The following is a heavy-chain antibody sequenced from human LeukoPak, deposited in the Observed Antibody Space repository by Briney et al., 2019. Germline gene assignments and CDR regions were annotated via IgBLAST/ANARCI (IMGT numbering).Heavy chain of an antibody. CDR2: IYHSGST. D-gene: IGHD2-15*01. J-gene: IGHJ4*02. Sequence: SETLSLTCAVSGYSISSGYYWGWIRQPPGKGLERIGSIYHSGSTYYNPSLKSRVTISVDTSKNQFSLKLSSVTAADTAVYYCAGLSRRVLGSRPGRHDYWGQGTLVTVSS. CDR3: AGLSRRVLGSRPGRHDY. CDR1: GYSISSGYY. V-gene: IGHV4-38-2*01.